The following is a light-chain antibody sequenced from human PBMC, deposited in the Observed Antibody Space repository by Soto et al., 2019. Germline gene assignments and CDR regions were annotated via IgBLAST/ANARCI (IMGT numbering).Light chain of an antibody. Sequence: EIVLTQSPGTLSLSPGERVTLSCRASQSVSASYLGWYQQKSGQAPRLLIYATASRATGIPDRFSGSGSGTAFSLTISRLEPEDFAVYYCQHFGNSQYTFGQGTKLEIK. V-gene: IGKV3-20*01. CDR3: QHFGNSQYT. CDR1: QSVSASY. CDR2: ATA. J-gene: IGKJ2*01.